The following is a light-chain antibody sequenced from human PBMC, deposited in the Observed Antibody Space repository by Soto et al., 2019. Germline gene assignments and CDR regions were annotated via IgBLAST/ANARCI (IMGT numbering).Light chain of an antibody. J-gene: IGKJ1*01. CDR1: QGLTTW. V-gene: IGKV1D-12*01. CDR3: QQYNSYWT. CDR2: AAS. Sequence: DIQMTQSQSSVSASVGDRVTITFRASQGLTTWLALYQQKPGNAPKLLIYAASSLQSGVPSRFSGSGSGTDFTLTINSLQPEDFATYYCQQYNSYWTFGQGTKV.